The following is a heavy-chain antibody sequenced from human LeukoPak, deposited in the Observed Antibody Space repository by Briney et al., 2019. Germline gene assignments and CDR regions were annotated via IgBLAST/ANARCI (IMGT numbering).Heavy chain of an antibody. J-gene: IGHJ3*02. Sequence: GGSLRLSCAASGFTFSSYEMNWVRQAPGKGLEWVSYISSSGSTIYYADSVKGRFTISRANAQNSMYLQMSSLRAEVTAVYYCARARTNYYYDSSGYYRDAFDIWGQGTMVTVSS. D-gene: IGHD3-22*01. CDR3: ARARTNYYYDSSGYYRDAFDI. CDR2: ISSSGSTI. CDR1: GFTFSSYE. V-gene: IGHV3-48*03.